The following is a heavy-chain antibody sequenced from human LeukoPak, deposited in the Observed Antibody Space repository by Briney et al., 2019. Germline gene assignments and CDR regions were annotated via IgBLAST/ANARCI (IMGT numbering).Heavy chain of an antibody. CDR3: AKVEYYESSGYLNY. V-gene: IGHV3-30*18. D-gene: IGHD3-22*01. CDR1: GFTFSSYG. Sequence: GGSLRLSCGASGFTFSSYGMHWVRQAPGKGLEWVAVISHDGSNKYYADSVKGRFTIPRDNSKNTLYLQMNSLRAEDTAVYYCAKVEYYESSGYLNYWGQGTLVTVSS. CDR2: ISHDGSNK. J-gene: IGHJ4*02.